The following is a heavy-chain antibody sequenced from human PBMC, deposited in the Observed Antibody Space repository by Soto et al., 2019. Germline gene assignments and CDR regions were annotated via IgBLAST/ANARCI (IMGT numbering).Heavy chain of an antibody. J-gene: IGHJ4*02. D-gene: IGHD3-22*01. CDR1: GFTFSTYE. V-gene: IGHV3-48*03. CDR2: TSYYGSSI. CDR3: VRERGSSYVDY. Sequence: EVQLVESGGGLVQPGGSLRLTCAVSGFTFSTYEMNWVRQAPGKGLEWVSYTSYYGSSIYYADSVKGRFTISRDIAKSSLYLQMNSLRAEDTATYYCVRERGSSYVDYWGQGTLVSVSS.